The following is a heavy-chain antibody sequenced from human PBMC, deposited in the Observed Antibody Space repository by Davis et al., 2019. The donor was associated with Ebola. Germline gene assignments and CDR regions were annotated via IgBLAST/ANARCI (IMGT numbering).Heavy chain of an antibody. J-gene: IGHJ4*02. CDR2: INAGNGDT. CDR1: GYSLPTSE. V-gene: IGHV1-3*01. Sequence: ASVKVSCKASGYSLPTSEMHWVRQAPGQGLEWMGGINAGNGDTEYSQGFQGRLTITRDTSANTAFMELTSLRSEDTAVYFCARLHGVAGTGGFDHWGQGTLVTVSS. CDR3: ARLHGVAGTGGFDH. D-gene: IGHD6-19*01.